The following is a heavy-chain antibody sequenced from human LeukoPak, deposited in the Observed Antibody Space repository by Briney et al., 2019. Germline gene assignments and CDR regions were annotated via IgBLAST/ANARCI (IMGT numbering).Heavy chain of an antibody. Sequence: GGSLRLSCAASGFTFSSYAMSWVRQAPGKGLEWVSTLVGSGFTIYYSDSVKGRFTISRDNSKNTVYLLMNSLRAEDTAVYYCAKVLEADYYGSGSYYPLFDYWGQGTLVTVSS. V-gene: IGHV3-23*01. CDR2: LVGSGFTI. J-gene: IGHJ4*02. CDR3: AKVLEADYYGSGSYYPLFDY. D-gene: IGHD3-10*01. CDR1: GFTFSSYA.